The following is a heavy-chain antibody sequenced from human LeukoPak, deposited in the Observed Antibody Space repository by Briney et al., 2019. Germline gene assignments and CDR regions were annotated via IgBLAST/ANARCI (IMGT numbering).Heavy chain of an antibody. CDR1: GFTFSNAW. Sequence: GGSLRLSCAASGFTFSNAWMNWVRQAPGKGLEWVGRIKSKTDGGTTDYAAPVKGRFTISRDDSKNTLYLQMNSLKTEDTAVYYCAKDKTTVTPRGLDIWGQGTMVTVSS. V-gene: IGHV3-15*07. CDR3: AKDKTTVTPRGLDI. J-gene: IGHJ3*02. CDR2: IKSKTDGGTT. D-gene: IGHD4-17*01.